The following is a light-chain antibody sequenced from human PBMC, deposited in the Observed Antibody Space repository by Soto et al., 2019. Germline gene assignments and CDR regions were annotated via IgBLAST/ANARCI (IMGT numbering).Light chain of an antibody. CDR2: GAS. J-gene: IGKJ1*01. CDR3: QQYNNWPPWT. CDR1: QSVSSN. V-gene: IGKV3-15*01. Sequence: EIVMTQSPATLSVSPGERATLSCRASQSVSSNLAWYQQKPGQAPRLLIYGASTRATGIPARFSGSGSGTEFPLTISSLQSEDFAVYYCQQYNNWPPWTFGKGTKVEIK.